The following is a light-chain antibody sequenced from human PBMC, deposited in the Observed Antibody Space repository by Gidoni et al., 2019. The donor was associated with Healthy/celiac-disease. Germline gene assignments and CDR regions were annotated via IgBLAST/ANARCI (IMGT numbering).Light chain of an antibody. CDR3: SSYTSSSTLNVV. V-gene: IGLV2-14*03. CDR2: DVS. J-gene: IGLJ2*01. Sequence: QSALTQPASVSGSPGQSITISCTGTSSDVGGYNYVSWYQQHPGKAPKLMIYDVSNRPSGVSNGFSGSKSGNTASLTISGLQAEDEADYYCSSYTSSSTLNVVFGGGTKLTV. CDR1: SSDVGGYNY.